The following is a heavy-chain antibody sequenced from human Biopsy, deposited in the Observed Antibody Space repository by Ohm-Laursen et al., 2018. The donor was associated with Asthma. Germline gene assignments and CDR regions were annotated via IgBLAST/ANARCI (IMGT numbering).Heavy chain of an antibody. Sequence: SLRLSCAASGFTFSNYAMRWVRQAPGKGLEWVSSITGSGGFTYYADSVKGRFTISRDKSENTLSLQMNSLRAEDTAVYYCARAYGGSFFSGSFDIWGQGTMVTVSS. CDR3: ARAYGGSFFSGSFDI. V-gene: IGHV3-23*01. CDR2: ITGSGGFT. J-gene: IGHJ3*02. CDR1: GFTFSNYA. D-gene: IGHD4-23*01.